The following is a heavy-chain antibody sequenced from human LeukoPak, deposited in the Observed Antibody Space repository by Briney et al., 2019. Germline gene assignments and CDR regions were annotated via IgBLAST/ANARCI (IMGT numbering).Heavy chain of an antibody. V-gene: IGHV1-2*02. D-gene: IGHD3-22*01. CDR3: ARVWSHYDSSGEAPNWFDP. CDR1: GYTFTGYY. CDR2: INPNSGGT. J-gene: IGHJ5*02. Sequence: GASVKVSCKASGYTFTGYYMHWVRQAPGQGLEWMGWINPNSGGTNYAQKFQGRVTMTRDTSISTAYMELSRLRSDDTAVYYCARVWSHYDSSGEAPNWFDPWGQGTLVTVSS.